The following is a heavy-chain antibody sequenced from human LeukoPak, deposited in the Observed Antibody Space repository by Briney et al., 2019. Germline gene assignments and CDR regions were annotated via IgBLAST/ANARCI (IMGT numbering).Heavy chain of an antibody. V-gene: IGHV5-51*01. CDR3: ARAMVRGVVNWFDP. CDR1: GYSFTSYW. J-gene: IGHJ5*02. D-gene: IGHD3-10*01. Sequence: GESLKISCKGSGYSFTSYWIGWVRQMPGKGLEWMGIIYPGDSATRYSLSFQGQVTTSADKSISTAYLQWSSLKASDTAMYYCARAMVRGVVNWFDPWGQGTLVTVSS. CDR2: IYPGDSAT.